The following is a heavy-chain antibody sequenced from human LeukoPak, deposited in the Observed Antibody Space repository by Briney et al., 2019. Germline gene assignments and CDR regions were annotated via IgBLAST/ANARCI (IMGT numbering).Heavy chain of an antibody. Sequence: GGSPRLPCAASGFTFSRYYMHWVRQASGKGLVLVSRINSDGSSTTYADSVKGRFTISRDNGKNTLYLQMNSLKVEDTAVYYCTRVFVGDEYSSSGYWGQGTLVTVSS. CDR2: INSDGSST. D-gene: IGHD6-13*01. J-gene: IGHJ4*02. CDR1: GFTFSRYY. CDR3: TRVFVGDEYSSSGY. V-gene: IGHV3-74*01.